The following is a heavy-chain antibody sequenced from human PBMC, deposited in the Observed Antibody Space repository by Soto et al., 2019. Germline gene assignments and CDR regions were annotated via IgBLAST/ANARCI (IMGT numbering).Heavy chain of an antibody. CDR3: ARAPVEAHDAFDI. J-gene: IGHJ3*02. V-gene: IGHV4-39*07. CDR2: IYYSGST. Sequence: SETLSLTCTVSGGSISSSSYYWGWIRQPPGKGLEWIGSIYYSGSTYYNPSLKSRVTISVDTSKNQFSLKLSSVTAADTAVYYCARAPVEAHDAFDIWGQGTMVTVSS. CDR1: GGSISSSSYY.